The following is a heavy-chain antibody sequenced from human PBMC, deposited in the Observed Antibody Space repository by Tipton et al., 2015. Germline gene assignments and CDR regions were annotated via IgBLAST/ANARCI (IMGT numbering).Heavy chain of an antibody. D-gene: IGHD3-22*01. V-gene: IGHV4-59*01. CDR2: IYYSGST. CDR1: GGSISNDY. J-gene: IGHJ1*01. CDR3: ARASIIQGYYHDSSRYYLFNS. Sequence: TLSLTCTVSGGSISNDYWTWIRQTPGKGLEWLGYIYYSGSTNYNPSLRSRVAMSMDTSKNQFSLKLSSVIAADTAVYYCARASIIQGYYHDSSRYYLFNSWGQGTLVTVSS.